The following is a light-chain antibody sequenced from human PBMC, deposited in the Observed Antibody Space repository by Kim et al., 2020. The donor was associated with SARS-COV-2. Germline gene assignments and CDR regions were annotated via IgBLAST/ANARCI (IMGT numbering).Light chain of an antibody. CDR3: LQYNDWPHS. Sequence: SVSPGERATRSCRASQSIGNNLAWFQQKVGQTPRLLIYGASTRATGFPARFSGSGSGKEFTLTINSLQSEDIAFYYCLQYNDWPHSFGQGTKLEIK. CDR2: GAS. CDR1: QSIGNN. J-gene: IGKJ2*03. V-gene: IGKV3-15*01.